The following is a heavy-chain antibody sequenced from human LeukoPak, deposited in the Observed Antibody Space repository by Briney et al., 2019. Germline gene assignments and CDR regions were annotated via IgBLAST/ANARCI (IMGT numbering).Heavy chain of an antibody. CDR2: IQQDGSAK. D-gene: IGHD3-22*01. J-gene: IGHJ4*02. CDR1: GFSVSSFG. CDR3: ARFSLYDNSGYYSWLFDF. Sequence: GGSLRLSCAVSGFSVSSFGMSWVRQAPGKGLEWVANIQQDGSAKYYVDSVKGRFTISRDNAKNSLYLQMNSLRAEDTAVYYCARFSLYDNSGYYSWLFDFWGQGTLVTVSS. V-gene: IGHV3-7*01.